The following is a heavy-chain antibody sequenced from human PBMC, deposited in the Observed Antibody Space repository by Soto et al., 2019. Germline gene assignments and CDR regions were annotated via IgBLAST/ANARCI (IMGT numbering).Heavy chain of an antibody. Sequence: QVQLVQSGAEVKKPGSSVKVSCKASGGTFSSYAITWVRQAPGQGLEWMGGIIPIFGTANYAQKFQGRVTITADXPXSXXYMELSSLRPEDTAVYYCARDRGPSSGYYPYWLDPWGQGTLVTFSS. V-gene: IGHV1-69*12. CDR3: ARDRGPSSGYYPYWLDP. D-gene: IGHD3-22*01. CDR1: GGTFSSYA. CDR2: IIPIFGTA. J-gene: IGHJ5*02.